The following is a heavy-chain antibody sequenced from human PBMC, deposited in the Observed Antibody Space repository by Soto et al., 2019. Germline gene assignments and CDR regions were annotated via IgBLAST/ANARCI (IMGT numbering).Heavy chain of an antibody. V-gene: IGHV1-2*04. CDR2: INPNSGGT. Sequence: ASVKVSCKASGYTFTGYYMHWVRQAPGQGLEWMGWINPNSGGTNYAQKFQGWVTMTRDTSISTAYMELSRLRSDDTAVYYCARGIAARPPHYYYYCRDVWGKGTRVTVPS. CDR1: GYTFTGYY. CDR3: ARGIAARPPHYYYYCRDV. D-gene: IGHD6-6*01. J-gene: IGHJ6*03.